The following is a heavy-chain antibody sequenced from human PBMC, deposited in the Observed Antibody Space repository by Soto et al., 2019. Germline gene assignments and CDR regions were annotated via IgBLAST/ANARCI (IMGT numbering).Heavy chain of an antibody. Sequence: QLQLQESGPGLVKPSETLSLTCTVSGGSISSSSYYWGWIRQPPGKGLEWIGSIYYRGSTYYNPSLKSRVTISVDTSKNQFSLKLSSVTAADTAVYYCARLCSGGSCYSSTLVYWGQGTLVTVSS. D-gene: IGHD2-15*01. CDR3: ARLCSGGSCYSSTLVY. J-gene: IGHJ4*02. CDR1: GGSISSSSYY. CDR2: IYYRGST. V-gene: IGHV4-39*01.